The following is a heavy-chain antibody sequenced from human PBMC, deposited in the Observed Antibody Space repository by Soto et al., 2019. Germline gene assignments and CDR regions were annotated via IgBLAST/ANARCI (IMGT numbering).Heavy chain of an antibody. V-gene: IGHV3-21*01. D-gene: IGHD6-6*01. Sequence: GGSLRLSCAASRFTFSDYSMNWVRQAPGKGLEWVSSISHRGDYIYYTDSVKGRFTISRDNAKNSLYLQINSLRVEDSAVYYCAGIRHLVPPYYYRGLDVWGQGTTVTVSS. CDR2: ISHRGDYI. CDR3: AGIRHLVPPYYYRGLDV. J-gene: IGHJ6*02. CDR1: RFTFSDYS.